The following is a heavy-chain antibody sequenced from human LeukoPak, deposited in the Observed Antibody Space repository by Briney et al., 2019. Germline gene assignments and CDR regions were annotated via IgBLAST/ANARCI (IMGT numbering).Heavy chain of an antibody. D-gene: IGHD2-2*02. CDR2: INPSGGST. CDR3: ARDSYCSSTSCYTDYYYYYGMDV. Sequence: GASVKVSCKASGYTFTSYYMHWVRQAPGQGLEWMGIINPSGGSTSYAQKLQGRVTMTTDTSTSTAYMELRSLRSDDTAVYYCARDSYCSSTSCYTDYYYYYGMDVWGQGTTVTVSS. CDR1: GYTFTSYY. V-gene: IGHV1-46*01. J-gene: IGHJ6*02.